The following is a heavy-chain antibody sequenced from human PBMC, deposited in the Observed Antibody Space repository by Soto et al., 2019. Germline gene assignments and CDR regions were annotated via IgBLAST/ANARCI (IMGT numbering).Heavy chain of an antibody. CDR3: ARDLQYSRLFYGMDV. Sequence: QVQLQESGPGLVKPSQTLSLTCTVSGGSISSGGYYWSWIRQHPGKGLEWIGYIYYSGSTYYNPSLTSRVTXTXXXSXXQFSLKLSSVTAADTAVYYCARDLQYSRLFYGMDVWGQGTTVTVSS. V-gene: IGHV4-31*03. D-gene: IGHD6-13*01. CDR2: IYYSGST. J-gene: IGHJ6*02. CDR1: GGSISSGGYY.